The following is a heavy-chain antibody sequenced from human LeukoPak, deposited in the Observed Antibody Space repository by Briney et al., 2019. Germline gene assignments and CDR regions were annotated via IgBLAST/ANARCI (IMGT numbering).Heavy chain of an antibody. D-gene: IGHD3-16*01. V-gene: IGHV3-23*01. CDR3: AKDHTWGSAVSY. Sequence: GGSLRLSCAASGFTFSSYAMSWVRQAPGKGLEWVSAISGSGGSTYYADSVKGRFTISRDNSKNTLYLQMNSLRAEDTAIYYCAKDHTWGSAVSYWGQGTLVTVSS. J-gene: IGHJ4*02. CDR2: ISGSGGST. CDR1: GFTFSSYA.